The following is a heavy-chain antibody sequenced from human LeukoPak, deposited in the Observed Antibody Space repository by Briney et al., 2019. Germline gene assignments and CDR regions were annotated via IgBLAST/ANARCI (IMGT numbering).Heavy chain of an antibody. J-gene: IGHJ4*02. V-gene: IGHV3-21*01. CDR2: ITPGGSNM. CDR1: GFTFSSYA. Sequence: GGSLRLSCAASGFTFSSYAMSWVRQVPGKGLEWVSTITPGGSNMYYHDSVKGRFTISRDNAKNLLFLQMNSLRAEDTAVYYCASWSGSSVLDYWGQGTLVTVSS. D-gene: IGHD3-3*01. CDR3: ASWSGSSVLDY.